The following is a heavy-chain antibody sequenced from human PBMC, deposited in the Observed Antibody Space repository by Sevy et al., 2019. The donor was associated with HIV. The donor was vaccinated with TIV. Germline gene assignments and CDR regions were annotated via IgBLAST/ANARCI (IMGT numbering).Heavy chain of an antibody. D-gene: IGHD3-22*01. CDR2: FDPEDGKT. CDR3: ATTKDYYDSSGYPFDD. Sequence: ASVKVSCKVSGYTLTGLSIHWVRQAPGKGLEWMATFDPEDGKTIYAQKFQGRVTMTEDTSTDTAYMELSRLSSEDTADYYCATTKDYYDSSGYPFDDWGQGTLVTVSS. V-gene: IGHV1-24*01. CDR1: GYTLTGLS. J-gene: IGHJ4*02.